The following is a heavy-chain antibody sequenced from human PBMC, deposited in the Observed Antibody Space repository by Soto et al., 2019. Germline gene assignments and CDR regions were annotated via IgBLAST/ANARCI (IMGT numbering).Heavy chain of an antibody. J-gene: IGHJ6*02. D-gene: IGHD6-6*01. V-gene: IGHV5-51*01. CDR2: IYPGDSDT. CDR3: ARTRSFTLGFYYDGMDV. CDR1: GYSFASYW. Sequence: PGECLKSSCHGSGYSFASYWISWVRQMPGKDLEWMGIIYPGDSDTRYGPSFQGQVTISADKSLRTAYLQWTSLKASDTALYYCARTRSFTLGFYYDGMDVWGQGTTVTVSS.